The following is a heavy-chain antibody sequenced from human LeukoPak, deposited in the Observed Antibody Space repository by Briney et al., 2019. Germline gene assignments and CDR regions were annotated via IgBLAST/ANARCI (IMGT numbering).Heavy chain of an antibody. CDR3: ARDGIAVAGKDY. CDR2: ISGSGGST. D-gene: IGHD6-19*01. V-gene: IGHV3-23*01. CDR1: GFTFSSYA. Sequence: GGSLRLSCAASGFTFSSYAMSWVRQAPGKGLEWVSAISGSGGSTYYADSVKGRFTISRDNAKNTLYLQMNSLRAEDTAVYYCARDGIAVAGKDYWGQGTLVTVSS. J-gene: IGHJ4*02.